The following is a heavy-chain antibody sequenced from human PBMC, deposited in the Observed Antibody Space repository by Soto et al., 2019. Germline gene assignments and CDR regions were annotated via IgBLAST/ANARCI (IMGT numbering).Heavy chain of an antibody. J-gene: IGHJ6*02. CDR1: GYSFTSYW. CDR2: IYPGDSDT. D-gene: IGHD6-6*01. CDR3: ASRGSELVGYYGMDV. V-gene: IGHV5-51*01. Sequence: PGESLKISCKGSGYSFTSYWIGWVRQMPGKGLEWMGIIYPGDSDTRYSPSFQGQVTISADKSISTAYLQWSSLKASDTAMYYCASRGSELVGYYGMDVWGQGTTVTVSS.